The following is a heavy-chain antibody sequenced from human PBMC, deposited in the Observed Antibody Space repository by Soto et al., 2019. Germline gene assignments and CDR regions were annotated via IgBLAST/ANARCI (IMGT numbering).Heavy chain of an antibody. J-gene: IGHJ5*02. CDR3: AKSGSSGWYGWFDP. D-gene: IGHD6-19*01. CDR1: GFSLRTSGVG. V-gene: IGHV2-5*01. Sequence: GPTLVNPTQTLPLTCIFSGFSLRTSGVGVGWIRQPPGKALEWLGFIYWNDDKRYSPSLKSRLTITKDTSKNQVVLTMTNMDPVDTATYYCAKSGSSGWYGWFDPWGQGTLVTVS. CDR2: IYWNDDK.